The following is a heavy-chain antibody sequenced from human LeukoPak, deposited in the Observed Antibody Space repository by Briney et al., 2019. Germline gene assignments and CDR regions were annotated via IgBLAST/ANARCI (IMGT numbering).Heavy chain of an antibody. CDR2: INPSGGST. J-gene: IGHJ5*02. CDR3: ARDRMYYYGSGNSFWFDP. CDR1: GYTFTSYY. V-gene: IGHV1-46*01. Sequence: ASVTVSCKASGYTFTSYYMHWVRQAPGQGLEWMGIINPSGGSTSYAQKFQGRVTMTRATSTSTVYMELSSLRSEDTAVYYCARDRMYYYGSGNSFWFDPWGQGTLVTVSS. D-gene: IGHD3-10*01.